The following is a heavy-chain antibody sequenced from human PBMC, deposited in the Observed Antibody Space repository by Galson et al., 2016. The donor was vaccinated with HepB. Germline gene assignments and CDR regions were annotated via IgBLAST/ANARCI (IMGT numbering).Heavy chain of an antibody. J-gene: IGHJ4*02. CDR2: IYWDDDK. Sequence: PALVKPTQTLTLTCTFSGFSLSTSGVGVGWIRQPPGKALEWLALIYWDDDKRYSPSLKSRLTITKDTSKNQVVLTMTNMDPADTATYYCAYRVVGYTDTWNAGYFAYWGQGTLVTVSS. D-gene: IGHD1-1*01. CDR1: GFSLSTSGVG. V-gene: IGHV2-5*02. CDR3: AYRVVGYTDTWNAGYFAY.